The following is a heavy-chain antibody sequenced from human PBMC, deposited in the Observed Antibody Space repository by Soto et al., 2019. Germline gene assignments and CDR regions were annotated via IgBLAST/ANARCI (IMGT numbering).Heavy chain of an antibody. J-gene: IGHJ3*02. CDR1: GVTFSGYA. V-gene: IGHV3-23*01. Sequence: EVQLLESGGGLVQPGGSLRLSCTASGVTFSGYAMSWVRQALGKGLEWVSAISGTGGNTYYADSVKGRFTISRDNSESTLFLQMHSPRADDTAVYYCATRHDYGGNLDAFDIWGQGTTVAVSS. CDR3: ATRHDYGGNLDAFDI. CDR2: ISGTGGNT. D-gene: IGHD3-16*01.